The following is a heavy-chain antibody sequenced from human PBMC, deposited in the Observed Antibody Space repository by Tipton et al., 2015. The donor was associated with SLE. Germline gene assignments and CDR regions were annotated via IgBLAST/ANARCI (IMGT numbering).Heavy chain of an antibody. J-gene: IGHJ3*02. CDR2: GFAGGLT. Sequence: TLSLTCTVSGGSISTTGYFWNWIRQPAGKGLEWIGRGFAGGLTDSNPSLKSRVTMSLDTSKNQFSLNLTSVTAADTAVYYCVGELDTFEIWGPGTMVTVSS. CDR1: GGSISTTGYF. CDR3: VGELDTFEI. V-gene: IGHV4-61*02.